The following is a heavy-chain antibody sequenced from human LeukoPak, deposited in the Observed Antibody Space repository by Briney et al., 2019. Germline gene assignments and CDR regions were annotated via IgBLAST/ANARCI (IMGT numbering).Heavy chain of an antibody. J-gene: IGHJ4*02. CDR1: GYTFTNYG. CDR2: ISAHNGNT. V-gene: IGHV1-18*04. Sequence: ASVKVSCKASGYTFTNYGISWVRQAPGQELEWMGWISAHNGNTNYAQKLQGRVTMTTDTSTTTAYMELRSLRSDDTAVYYCARVEDRDYVWGSYRLADYWGQGTLVTVSS. D-gene: IGHD3-16*02. CDR3: ARVEDRDYVWGSYRLADY.